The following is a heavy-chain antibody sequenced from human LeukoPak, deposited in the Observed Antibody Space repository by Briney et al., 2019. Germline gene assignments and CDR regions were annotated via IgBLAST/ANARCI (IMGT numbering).Heavy chain of an antibody. V-gene: IGHV3-23*01. CDR2: ISGSGGST. J-gene: IGHJ4*02. D-gene: IGHD3-10*01. CDR3: ARFGELSVV. Sequence: GGSLRLSCAASGFTSSSYAMSWVRQAPGKGLEWVSAISGSGGSTYYADSVKGRFTISRDSSKNTLYLQMNSLRAEDTALYYCARFGELSVVWGPGTLVTVSS. CDR1: GFTSSSYA.